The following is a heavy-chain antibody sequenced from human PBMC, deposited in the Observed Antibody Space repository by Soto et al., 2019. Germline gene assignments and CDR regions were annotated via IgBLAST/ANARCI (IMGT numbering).Heavy chain of an antibody. CDR1: GFTFSGSA. D-gene: IGHD1-20*01. CDR3: WHNQHLLITGHKYSSSAMDR. CDR2: IRSKANSYAT. J-gene: IGHJ6*02. V-gene: IGHV3-73*01. Sequence: LSCAASGFTFSGSAMHWVRQASGKGLGWVSRIRSKANSYATAYAASVKGRFTIYRDDSKNTAYLQMNNLKAEDTPVDCCWHNQHLLITGHKYSSSAMDRWGQLATVTGSS.